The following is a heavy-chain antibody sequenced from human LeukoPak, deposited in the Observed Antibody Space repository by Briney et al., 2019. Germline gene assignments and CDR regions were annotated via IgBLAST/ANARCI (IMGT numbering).Heavy chain of an antibody. Sequence: GASVKVSCKASGYMFTSYGISWVRQAPGQGLEWMGWISAYNGNTNYAQKLQGRVTMTTDTSTSTAYMELRSLRSDDTAVYYCARVAHCSSTSCYAGGKGYYYYYMDVWGKGTTVTISS. CDR1: GYMFTSYG. V-gene: IGHV1-18*01. CDR2: ISAYNGNT. D-gene: IGHD2-2*01. J-gene: IGHJ6*03. CDR3: ARVAHCSSTSCYAGGKGYYYYYMDV.